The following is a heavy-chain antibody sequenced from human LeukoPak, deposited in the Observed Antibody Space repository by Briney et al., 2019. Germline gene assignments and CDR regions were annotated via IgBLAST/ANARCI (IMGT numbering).Heavy chain of an antibody. CDR1: GFTFDDYA. J-gene: IGHJ4*02. CDR3: AKGYYDILTGYALDFDY. D-gene: IGHD3-9*01. V-gene: IGHV3-23*01. Sequence: GGSLRLSCAASGFTFDDYAMHWVRQAPGKGLEWVSAISGSGGSTYYADSVKGRFTISRDNSKNTLYLQMNSLRAEDTAVYYCAKGYYDILTGYALDFDYWGQGTLVTVSS. CDR2: ISGSGGST.